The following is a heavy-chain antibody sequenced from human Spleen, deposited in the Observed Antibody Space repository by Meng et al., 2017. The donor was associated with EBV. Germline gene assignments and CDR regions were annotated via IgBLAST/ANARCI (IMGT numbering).Heavy chain of an antibody. CDR2: IYSSGST. V-gene: IGHV4-30-4*01. CDR3: ARAVYGSGSLSAGALY. J-gene: IGHJ4*02. CDR1: GYSSSSGGYD. D-gene: IGHD3-10*01. Sequence: QGSGPGLVKPSQSRSPPCAVAGYSSSSGGYDWSWFRQPPGKGLEWIGYIYSSGSTYYNPSLKSRLSISLDTSKNQLSLKLSSVTAADTAVYYCARAVYGSGSLSAGALYWGQGTLVTVSS.